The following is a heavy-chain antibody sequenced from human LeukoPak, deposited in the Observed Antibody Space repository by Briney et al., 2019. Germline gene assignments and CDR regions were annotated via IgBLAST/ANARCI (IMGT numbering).Heavy chain of an antibody. D-gene: IGHD6-13*01. CDR3: ARADSSSWRL. Sequence: SETLSLTCAVYGRSFSGYYWSWIRQPPGKGLEWIGEINHSGSTNYNPSLKSRVTISVDTSKNQFSLKLSSVTAADTAVYYCARADSSSWRLWGQGTLVTVSS. J-gene: IGHJ4*02. V-gene: IGHV4-34*01. CDR1: GRSFSGYY. CDR2: INHSGST.